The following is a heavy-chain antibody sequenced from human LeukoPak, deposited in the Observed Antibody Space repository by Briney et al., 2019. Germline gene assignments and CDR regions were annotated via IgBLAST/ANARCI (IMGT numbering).Heavy chain of an antibody. CDR2: IYYSGST. CDR1: GGSISSGGYY. CDR3: ARWDYDYYGMDV. Sequence: SETLSLTCTVSGGSISSGGYYWGWIRQPPGKGLEWIGSIYYSGSTYYNPSLKSRVTISVDTSKNQFSLKLSSVTAADTAVYYCARWDYDYYGMDVWGQGTTVTVSS. V-gene: IGHV4-39*01. J-gene: IGHJ6*02. D-gene: IGHD3-3*01.